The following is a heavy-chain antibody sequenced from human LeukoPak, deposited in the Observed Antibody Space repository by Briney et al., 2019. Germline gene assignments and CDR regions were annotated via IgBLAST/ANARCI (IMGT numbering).Heavy chain of an antibody. CDR3: ASGSAVAAAGDY. V-gene: IGHV4-59*01. CDR1: GGSISSYY. D-gene: IGHD6-13*01. Sequence: SETLSLTCTVSGGSISSYYWSWIRQPPGRGLEWIGYIYYSGTTNYNPSLESRVTISVDTSKNQFSLKLSSVTAADTAVYYCASGSAVAAAGDYRGQGTLVTVSS. CDR2: IYYSGTT. J-gene: IGHJ4*02.